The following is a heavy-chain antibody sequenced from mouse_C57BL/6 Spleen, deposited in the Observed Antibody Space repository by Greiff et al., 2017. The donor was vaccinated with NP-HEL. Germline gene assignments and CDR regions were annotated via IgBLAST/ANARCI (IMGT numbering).Heavy chain of an antibody. J-gene: IGHJ2*01. V-gene: IGHV14-4*01. CDR1: GFNIKDDY. D-gene: IGHD2-5*01. CDR3: TTYYSNFSGDY. Sequence: VQLQQSGAELVRPGASVKLSCTASGFNIKDDYMHWVKQRPEQGLEWIGWIDPENGDTEYASKFQGKATITADTSSNTAYLQLSSLTSADTAVYYCTTYYSNFSGDYWGQGTTLTVSS. CDR2: IDPENGDT.